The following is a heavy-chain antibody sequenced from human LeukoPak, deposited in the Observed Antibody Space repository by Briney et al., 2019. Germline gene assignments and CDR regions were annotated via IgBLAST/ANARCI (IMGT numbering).Heavy chain of an antibody. CDR2: IYYSGNT. Sequence: SETLSLTCTVSGGSISSSNYYWGWIRQPPGKGLEWIGSIYYSGNTYYNPSLKSRVTISVDTSKNQFSLKLTSVTAAGTAVYYCAHFKGDSFDFWGQGTMVTVSS. V-gene: IGHV4-39*01. J-gene: IGHJ3*01. CDR1: GGSISSSNYY. D-gene: IGHD2/OR15-2a*01. CDR3: AHFKGDSFDF.